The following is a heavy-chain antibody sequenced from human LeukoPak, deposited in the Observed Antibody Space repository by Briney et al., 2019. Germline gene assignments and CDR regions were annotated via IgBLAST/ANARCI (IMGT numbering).Heavy chain of an antibody. CDR3: ARARAAAAGTWAFDI. V-gene: IGHV4-34*01. CDR1: GGSFSGYY. J-gene: IGHJ3*02. Sequence: SETLSLTCAVYGGSFSGYYWSWIRQPPGKGLEWIGEINHSGSTNYNPSLKSRVTISVDTSKNQFSLKLSSVTAADTAVYYCARARAAAAGTWAFDIWGQGTMVTVSS. D-gene: IGHD6-13*01. CDR2: INHSGST.